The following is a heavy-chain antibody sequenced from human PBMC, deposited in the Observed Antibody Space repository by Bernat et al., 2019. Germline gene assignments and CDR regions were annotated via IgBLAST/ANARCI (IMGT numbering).Heavy chain of an antibody. CDR2: IIPIFGTA. CDR1: GGTFSSYA. CDR3: ARECGGSCYSLDYSSVGYYYYGMDV. J-gene: IGHJ6*02. D-gene: IGHD2-15*01. V-gene: IGHV1-69*06. Sequence: QVQLVQSGAEVKKPGSSVKVSCKASGGTFSSYAISWVRQAPGQGLEWMGGIIPIFGTANYAQKFQGRVTITADKSTSTAYMELSSLRSEDTAVYYCARECGGSCYSLDYSSVGYYYYGMDVWGQGTTVTVSS.